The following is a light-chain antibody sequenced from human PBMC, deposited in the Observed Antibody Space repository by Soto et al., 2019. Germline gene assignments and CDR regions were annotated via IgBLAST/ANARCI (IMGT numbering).Light chain of an antibody. CDR2: AAS. CDR1: QSVSSS. Sequence: EIVMTQSPATLSVSPGERATLSCRASQSVSSSLAWYQQKPGQAPTLLVYAASTSATGGPARFSGSGSGTEFTLTISSLQSEDFAVYYCQQYNNWPHTFGQGTKVEIK. CDR3: QQYNNWPHT. J-gene: IGKJ1*01. V-gene: IGKV3-15*01.